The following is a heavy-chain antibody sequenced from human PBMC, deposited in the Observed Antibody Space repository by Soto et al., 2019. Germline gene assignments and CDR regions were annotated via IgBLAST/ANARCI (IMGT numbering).Heavy chain of an antibody. Sequence: LRLSCTASGFTFGDYAMSWVRQAPGKGLEWVGFIRSKAYGGTTEYAASVKGRFTISRDDSKSIAYLQMNSLKTEDTAVYYCTRDLKVPLDYYYDSSGYYYWGQGTLVTVSS. CDR2: IRSKAYGGTT. D-gene: IGHD3-22*01. V-gene: IGHV3-49*04. J-gene: IGHJ4*02. CDR1: GFTFGDYA. CDR3: TRDLKVPLDYYYDSSGYYY.